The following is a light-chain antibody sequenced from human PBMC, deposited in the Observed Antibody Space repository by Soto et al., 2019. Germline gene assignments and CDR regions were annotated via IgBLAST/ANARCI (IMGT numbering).Light chain of an antibody. J-gene: IGLJ1*01. Sequence: QSALTQPASVSGSPGQSITISCTGTSSDVGGYNYVSWYQQHPGKAPKLMIYEVSNRPSGVSNRFSGSKSGNTASLTISGLQVEGEGDYYCSSYTRSSTYVFGTGTKVTAL. V-gene: IGLV2-14*01. CDR2: EVS. CDR3: SSYTRSSTYV. CDR1: SSDVGGYNY.